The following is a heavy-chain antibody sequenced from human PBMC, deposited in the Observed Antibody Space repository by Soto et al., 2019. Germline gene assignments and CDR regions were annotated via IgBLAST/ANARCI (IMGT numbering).Heavy chain of an antibody. J-gene: IGHJ3*02. CDR3: ARGATMIVGGIGAFDI. CDR2: IGTAGDT. D-gene: IGHD3-22*01. Sequence: EVQLVESGGGLVQPGGSLRLSCAASGFTFSSYDMHWVRQATGKGLEWVSAIGTAGDTYYPGSVKGRFTISRENAKNSLYLRMNSLRAGDTAVYYCARGATMIVGGIGAFDIWGQGTMVTVSS. CDR1: GFTFSSYD. V-gene: IGHV3-13*01.